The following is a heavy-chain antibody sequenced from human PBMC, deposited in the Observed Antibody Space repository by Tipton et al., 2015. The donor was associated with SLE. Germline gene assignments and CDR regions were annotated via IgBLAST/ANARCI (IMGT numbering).Heavy chain of an antibody. J-gene: IGHJ4*02. CDR1: GGSISSGDFY. V-gene: IGHV4-31*03. Sequence: TLSLTCTVSGGSISSGDFYWTWIRQHTGKGLEWIGYIYDSGITYYNPSLKSRVTISADTSNNQFSLRLSSATAADTAVYYCAREDCSSAPCYYDDWGQGTLVTVSS. CDR2: IYDSGIT. D-gene: IGHD2-2*01. CDR3: AREDCSSAPCYYDD.